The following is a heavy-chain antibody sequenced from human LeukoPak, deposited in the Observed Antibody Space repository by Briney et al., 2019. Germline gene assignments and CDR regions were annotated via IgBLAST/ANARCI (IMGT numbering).Heavy chain of an antibody. CDR3: AREGMVYYDFWSGYKTPYYFDY. CDR1: GDTFSSYA. V-gene: IGHV1-69*13. CDR2: IIPIFGTA. D-gene: IGHD3-3*01. J-gene: IGHJ4*02. Sequence: GASVTVSCKASGDTFSSYAISWVRQAPGQGLEWMGGIIPIFGTANYAQKFQGRVTITADESTSTAYMELSSLRSEDTAVYYCAREGMVYYDFWSGYKTPYYFDYWGQGTLVTVSS.